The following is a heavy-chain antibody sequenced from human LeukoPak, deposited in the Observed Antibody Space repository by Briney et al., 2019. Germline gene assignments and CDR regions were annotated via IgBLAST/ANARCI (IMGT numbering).Heavy chain of an antibody. D-gene: IGHD2-21*02. V-gene: IGHV3-7*03. CDR3: AKDRNPYCGGDCYLSADY. CDR1: GYTFSDFW. CDR2: INQDGSQK. Sequence: GGSLRLSCVVSGYTFSDFWMSWVRQAPGKGLEWVADINQDGSQKYYEDSMRGRFIISRDNAENSLYLQMNSLRAEDTAFYYCAKDRNPYCGGDCYLSADYWGQGTLVTVSS. J-gene: IGHJ4*02.